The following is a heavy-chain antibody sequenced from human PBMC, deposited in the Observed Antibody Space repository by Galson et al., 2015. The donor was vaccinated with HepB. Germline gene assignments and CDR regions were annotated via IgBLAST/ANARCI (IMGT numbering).Heavy chain of an antibody. CDR1: GGSISSTYR. CDR2: VDYSGST. J-gene: IGHJ5*02. V-gene: IGHV4-4*02. CDR3: ARPLGLAAAGTNWFDP. D-gene: IGHD6-13*01. Sequence: SETLSLTCAVSGGSISSTYRWNWVRQPPGKGLEWIGEVDYSGSTNYNPSLKSRVTILLDKPKKQFSLKLRSVTAADTAVYYCARPLGLAAAGTNWFDPWGQGTLVTVSS.